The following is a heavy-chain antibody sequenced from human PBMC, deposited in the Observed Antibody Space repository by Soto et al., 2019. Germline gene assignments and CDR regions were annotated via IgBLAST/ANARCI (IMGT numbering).Heavy chain of an antibody. CDR1: GFTFSSYG. Sequence: QVQLVESGGGVVQPGRSLRLSCAASGFTFSSYGMHWVRQAPGKGLEWVAVIWYDGSNKYYADSVKGRFTISRDNSKNTLYLQMNSLRAEGTAVYYCARDNWRACDIWGQVTMVTVSS. J-gene: IGHJ3*02. CDR2: IWYDGSNK. D-gene: IGHD1-20*01. CDR3: ARDNWRACDI. V-gene: IGHV3-33*01.